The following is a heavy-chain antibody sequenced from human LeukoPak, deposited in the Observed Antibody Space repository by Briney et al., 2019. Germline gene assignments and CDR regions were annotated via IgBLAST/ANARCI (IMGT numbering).Heavy chain of an antibody. CDR2: ISGSVGTI. J-gene: IGHJ4*02. CDR1: GFTFSSYG. CDR3: AKLGEGGYSYDYLPYYFDY. D-gene: IGHD5-18*01. V-gene: IGHV3-23*01. Sequence: GGSLRLSCAASGFTFSSYGMSWVRQAPGKGLEWVSSISGSVGTIYYADSVKGRFTISRDNSKNTLYLQMNSLRAEDTAVYYCAKLGEGGYSYDYLPYYFDYWGQGTLVTVSS.